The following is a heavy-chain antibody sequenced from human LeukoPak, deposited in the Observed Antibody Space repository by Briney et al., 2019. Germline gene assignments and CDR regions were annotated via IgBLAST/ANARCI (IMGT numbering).Heavy chain of an antibody. CDR3: AATLPLADFDY. Sequence: GGSLRLSCAASGFTFSGYGMHWVRQAPGKGLEWVAVIWYDGSNKYYADSVKGRSTISRDNSKNTLYLQMNSLRAEDTAVYYCAATLPLADFDYWGQGTLVTVSS. CDR2: IWYDGSNK. V-gene: IGHV3-33*01. CDR1: GFTFSGYG. J-gene: IGHJ4*02.